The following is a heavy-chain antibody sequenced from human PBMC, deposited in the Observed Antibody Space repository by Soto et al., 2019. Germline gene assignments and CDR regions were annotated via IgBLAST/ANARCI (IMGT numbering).Heavy chain of an antibody. CDR3: ARYGSGSAYDH. V-gene: IGHV3-64*07. Sequence: EVQLVESGGGWVQPGGSLRLSCAASGFSFTTYAMHWVRQAPGKGLQYVAAISTDGGGTYYTDSVKGRFIISRDNSKSTLYLQMGSLRGEDMAVYYCARYGSGSAYDHWGQGTLVTVSS. CDR1: GFSFTTYA. D-gene: IGHD3-10*01. J-gene: IGHJ4*02. CDR2: ISTDGGGT.